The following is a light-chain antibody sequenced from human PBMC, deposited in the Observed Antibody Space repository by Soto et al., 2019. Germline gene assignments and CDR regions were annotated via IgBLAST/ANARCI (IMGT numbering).Light chain of an antibody. V-gene: IGLV2-14*03. J-gene: IGLJ2*01. CDR1: SSDIGAYNF. Sequence: QSALTQPASGSGSPGQSITISCPGTSSDIGAYNFVSWYQQHPGKAPKLMLYDVNIRPSGVSNRFSGSKSGNTASLTISGLQAEDEADYYCTSWTTSTTMIFGGGTKVTVL. CDR2: DVN. CDR3: TSWTTSTTMI.